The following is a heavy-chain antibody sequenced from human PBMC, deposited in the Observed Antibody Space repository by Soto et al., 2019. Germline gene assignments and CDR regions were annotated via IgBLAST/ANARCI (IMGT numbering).Heavy chain of an antibody. Sequence: GASVKVSCKASGYTFNSYGISWVRQAPGKGLEWMGWISAYNGNTNYAQKLQGRVTMTTDTSTSTAYMELRSLRSDDTAVYYCARDGLAVAGTIPLNYWGQGTLVTVSS. CDR3: ARDGLAVAGTIPLNY. V-gene: IGHV1-18*01. CDR1: GYTFNSYG. J-gene: IGHJ4*02. CDR2: ISAYNGNT. D-gene: IGHD6-19*01.